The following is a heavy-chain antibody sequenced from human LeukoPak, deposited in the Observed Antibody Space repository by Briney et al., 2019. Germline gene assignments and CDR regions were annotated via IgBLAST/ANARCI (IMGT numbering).Heavy chain of an antibody. J-gene: IGHJ4*02. CDR3: AGKPRDGYNDEHLDF. CDR2: ISHTTSQT. CDR1: GFTFSDYY. D-gene: IGHD5-24*01. V-gene: IGHV3-11*06. Sequence: GGSLRLSCAASGFTFSDYYMTWIRQAPGKGLEWISYISHTTSQTKYADSVQGRFTMSRDNVKNSVFLEMNSLRADDTAVYYCAGKPRDGYNDEHLDFWGQGTLVTVSS.